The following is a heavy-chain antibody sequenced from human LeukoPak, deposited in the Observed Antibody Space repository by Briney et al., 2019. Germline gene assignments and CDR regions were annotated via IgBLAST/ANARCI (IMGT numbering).Heavy chain of an antibody. CDR1: GGSISSYY. Sequence: PSETLSLTCTVSGGSISSYYWSWIRQPAGKGLEWIGRIYTSGSTNYNPFLKSRVTMSVDTSKNQFSLKLSSVTAADTAVYYCAGAWSRADCSSTSCYPFDIWGQGTMVTVSS. J-gene: IGHJ3*02. V-gene: IGHV4-4*07. D-gene: IGHD2-2*01. CDR2: IYTSGST. CDR3: AGAWSRADCSSTSCYPFDI.